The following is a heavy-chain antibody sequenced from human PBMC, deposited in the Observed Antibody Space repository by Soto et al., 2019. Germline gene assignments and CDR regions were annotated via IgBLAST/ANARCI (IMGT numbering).Heavy chain of an antibody. CDR1: GFTFSSYA. V-gene: IGHV3-23*01. D-gene: IGHD3-22*01. CDR2: ISGSGGST. J-gene: IGHJ3*02. Sequence: GGSLRLSCAASGFTFSSYAMSWVRQAPGKGLEWVSAISGSGGSTYYADSVKGRFTISRDNSKNTLYLQMNSLRAEDTAVYYWAKVDYDSSGSIPADAFDIWGQGTMVTVSS. CDR3: AKVDYDSSGSIPADAFDI.